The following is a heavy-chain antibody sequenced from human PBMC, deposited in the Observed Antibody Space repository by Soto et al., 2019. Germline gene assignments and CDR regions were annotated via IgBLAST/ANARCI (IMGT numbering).Heavy chain of an antibody. J-gene: IGHJ4*02. D-gene: IGHD2-15*01. V-gene: IGHV3-74*01. Sequence: EVQLVESGGGLVQPGGSLRLSCAASGFTFSSYWMHWVRQAPGKGLAWVSRINSDGSSTSYADSVKGRFTISRDNAKNTLYLQMNNVRAEDTAVYYCVRTSLVVAAATREDYWRQGTLVTVSS. CDR1: GFTFSSYW. CDR2: INSDGSST. CDR3: VRTSLVVAAATREDY.